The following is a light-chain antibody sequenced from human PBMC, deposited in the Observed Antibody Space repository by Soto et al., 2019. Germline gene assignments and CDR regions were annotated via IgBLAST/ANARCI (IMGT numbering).Light chain of an antibody. CDR1: QSINRR. V-gene: IGKV1-5*01. CDR2: DVS. J-gene: IGKJ1*01. Sequence: DIQMTHSPSKMVASVGDRIIITSSASQSINRRLAWYQQKPGKAPRLLIYDVSTLESGVPSRFGGSGSGTEFTLTISGVQPEEFATYYCKQYNSYSWTVGKGTKVDIK. CDR3: KQYNSYSWT.